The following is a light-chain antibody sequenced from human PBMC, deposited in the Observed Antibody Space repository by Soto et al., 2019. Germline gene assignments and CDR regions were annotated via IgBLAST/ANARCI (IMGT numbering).Light chain of an antibody. Sequence: EIVVTQSPATLSVSAWERATLSCRASQSVSNNLVWYQQQPGQAPRLLIYGASTTVTSSPARCSGLRSEAEVIRTIISMQSQEFAAYYCQQYNNWPPWTFGQGTKVDIK. CDR2: GAS. CDR3: QQYNNWPPWT. V-gene: IGKV3-15*01. CDR1: QSVSNN. J-gene: IGKJ1*01.